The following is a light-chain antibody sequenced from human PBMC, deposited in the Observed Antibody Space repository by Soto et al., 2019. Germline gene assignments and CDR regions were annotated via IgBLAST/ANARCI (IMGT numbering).Light chain of an antibody. CDR3: SSYTSSSTLYV. CDR2: DVS. Sequence: QSVLTQPASVSGSAGQSITITCPGTSSDVGGYKYVSWYQQHPGKAPKLMIYDVSNRPSGVSNRFSGSKSGNTASLTISGLQAEDEAHYYCSSYTSSSTLYVFGTGTKVTVL. CDR1: SSDVGGYKY. J-gene: IGLJ1*01. V-gene: IGLV2-14*01.